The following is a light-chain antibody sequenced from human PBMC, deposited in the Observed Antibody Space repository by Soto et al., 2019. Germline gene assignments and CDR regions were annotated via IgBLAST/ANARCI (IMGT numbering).Light chain of an antibody. CDR1: SSDVGGYNY. J-gene: IGLJ1*01. Sequence: QSALTQPASVSGSPGQSITISCTGTSSDVGGYNYVSWYQQHPGKAPKLMIYDVSNRPSGVSNRFSGSKSGNTGSLTISGLQAEEGADYYCSSYTSSSTLYVFGTGTQLTVL. V-gene: IGLV2-14*01. CDR3: SSYTSSSTLYV. CDR2: DVS.